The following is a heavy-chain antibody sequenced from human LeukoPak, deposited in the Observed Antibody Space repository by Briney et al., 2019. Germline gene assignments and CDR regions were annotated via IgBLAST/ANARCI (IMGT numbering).Heavy chain of an antibody. D-gene: IGHD4-17*01. CDR1: GFTVSSNS. V-gene: IGHV3-53*01. J-gene: IGHJ2*01. CDR3: ARLRSGYEDYGDWYFDL. Sequence: PGGSLRLSCAASGFTVSSNSMSWVRQAPGKGLEWVSVIYSGGSTHYADSVKGRFTISRDSSKNTLFLQMNSLRAEDTAVYYCARLRSGYEDYGDWYFDLWGRGTLVTVSS. CDR2: IYSGGST.